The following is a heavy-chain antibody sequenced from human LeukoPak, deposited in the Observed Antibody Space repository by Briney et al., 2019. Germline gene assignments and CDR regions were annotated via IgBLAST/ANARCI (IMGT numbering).Heavy chain of an antibody. CDR1: GFTFTAFW. D-gene: IGHD3-22*01. J-gene: IGHJ4*02. CDR2: INHDGSST. V-gene: IGHV3-74*01. CDR3: VRDWGYDSSGYWQKYFDT. Sequence: GGSLRLSCATSGFTFTAFWMHWVRQAPGKGLVWVSRINHDGSSTNYADSVKGRFTISRDNAKNTVYLQMNSLRAEDTAVYYCVRDWGYDSSGYWQKYFDTWGQGTLVTVSS.